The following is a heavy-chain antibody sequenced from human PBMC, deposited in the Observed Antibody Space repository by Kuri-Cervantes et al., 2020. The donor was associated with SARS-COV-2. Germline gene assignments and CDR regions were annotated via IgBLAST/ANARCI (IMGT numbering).Heavy chain of an antibody. Sequence: GESLKISCAASGFTFSDYYMSWIRQAPGKGLEWVSYISSSGSTIYYADSVKGRFTISRDNAKNSLYLQMNSLRAEDTAVYYCATYCSSTSPEKTLETSAFDIWGQGTMVTVSS. CDR2: ISSSGSTI. CDR3: ATYCSSTSPEKTLETSAFDI. D-gene: IGHD2-2*01. V-gene: IGHV3-11*01. CDR1: GFTFSDYY. J-gene: IGHJ3*02.